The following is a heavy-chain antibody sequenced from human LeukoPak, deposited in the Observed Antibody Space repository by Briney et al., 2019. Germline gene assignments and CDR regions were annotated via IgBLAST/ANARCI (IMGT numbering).Heavy chain of an antibody. V-gene: IGHV1-18*01. CDR3: ARVFPYSSSWTTSAYAFDI. D-gene: IGHD6-13*01. J-gene: IGHJ3*02. CDR1: GYTFTSYG. Sequence: ASVKVSCKASGYTFTSYGISWVRQAPGQGLEWMGWISAYNGNTNYAQKLQGRVTMTTDTSTSTAYMELRSLRSDDTAVYYCARVFPYSSSWTTSAYAFDIWGQGTMVTVSS. CDR2: ISAYNGNT.